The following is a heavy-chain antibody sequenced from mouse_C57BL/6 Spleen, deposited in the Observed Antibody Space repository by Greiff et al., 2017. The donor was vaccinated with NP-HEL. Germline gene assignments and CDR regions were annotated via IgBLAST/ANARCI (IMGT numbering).Heavy chain of an antibody. V-gene: IGHV1-69*01. Sequence: QVQLQQPGAELVMPGASVKLSCKASGYTFTSYWMHWVKQRPGQGLEWIGEIDPSDSYTNYNQKFKGKSTLTVDKSSSTAYMQLSSLTSEDSAVYYCARGNWDETEWGQGTTLTVSS. CDR3: ARGNWDETE. CDR2: IDPSDSYT. CDR1: GYTFTSYW. J-gene: IGHJ2*01. D-gene: IGHD4-1*01.